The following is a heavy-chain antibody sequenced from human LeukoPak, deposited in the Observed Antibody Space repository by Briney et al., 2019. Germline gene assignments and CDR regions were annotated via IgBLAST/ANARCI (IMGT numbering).Heavy chain of an antibody. D-gene: IGHD3-22*01. CDR2: IYYSGST. CDR1: GGSISSSSYY. V-gene: IGHV4-39*07. Sequence: KPSETLSLTCTVSGGSISSSSYYWGWIRQPPGKGLEWIGSIYYSGSTYYNPSLKSRVTISVDTSKNQFSLKLSSVTAADTAVYYCARDHYDSSGDAFDIWGQGTMVTVSS. CDR3: ARDHYDSSGDAFDI. J-gene: IGHJ3*02.